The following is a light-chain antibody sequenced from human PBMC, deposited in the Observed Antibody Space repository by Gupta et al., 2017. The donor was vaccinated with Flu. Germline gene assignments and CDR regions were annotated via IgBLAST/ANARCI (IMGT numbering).Light chain of an antibody. Sequence: SLGERATINCKSSQSVLYSANNKNYLAWYQQKPGQPPKLLMYWASTRESGVPDRFSGSGSGTDFTLTISSLQAEDVAVYYCQQYDSPPWTFGQGTKVEIK. CDR2: WAS. CDR3: QQYDSPPWT. J-gene: IGKJ1*01. CDR1: QSVLYSANNKNY. V-gene: IGKV4-1*01.